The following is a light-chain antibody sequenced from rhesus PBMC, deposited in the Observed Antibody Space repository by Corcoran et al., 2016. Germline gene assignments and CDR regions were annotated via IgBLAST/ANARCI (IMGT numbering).Light chain of an antibody. J-gene: IGKJ2*01. Sequence: DIQMTQSPSSLSASVGDTVTITCRASQGISNNLAWYQQKPGKVPKLLISYTSTLQSGVPSRFSGSGSGTDFTLTSSSLQPEDFATYYCQHGYGIPYSFGQGTKVEIK. V-gene: IGKV1S15*01. CDR1: QGISNN. CDR2: YTS. CDR3: QHGYGIPYS.